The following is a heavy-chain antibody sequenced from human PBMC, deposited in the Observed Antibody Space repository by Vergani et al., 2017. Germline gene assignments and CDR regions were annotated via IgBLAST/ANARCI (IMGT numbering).Heavy chain of an antibody. Sequence: QVQLVQSGAEVKKPGASVKVSCKASGYTFTSYGISWVRQAPGQGLEWMGWISAYNGNTNYAQKLQGRVTMTTDTSTSTAFMELRGLRSDDTAVYYCAGEPPGPPAAAGRDRISDIWGQGTMVTVSS. CDR2: ISAYNGNT. V-gene: IGHV1-18*04. CDR3: AGEPPGPPAAAGRDRISDI. D-gene: IGHD6-13*01. CDR1: GYTFTSYG. J-gene: IGHJ3*02.